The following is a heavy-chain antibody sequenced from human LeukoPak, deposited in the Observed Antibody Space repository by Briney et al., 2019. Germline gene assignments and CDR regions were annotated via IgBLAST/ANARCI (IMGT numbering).Heavy chain of an antibody. CDR1: GFTFSSYG. CDR2: IRYDGSNK. D-gene: IGHD2-2*01. Sequence: PGGSLRLSCAASGFTFSSYGMHWVRQAPGKGLEWVAFIRYDGSNKYCADSVKGRFTISRDNSKNTLYLQMNSLRAEDTALYYCAKGSSTTCPCYRDYRGQGTLVTVSS. CDR3: AKGSSTTCPCYRDY. J-gene: IGHJ4*02. V-gene: IGHV3-30*02.